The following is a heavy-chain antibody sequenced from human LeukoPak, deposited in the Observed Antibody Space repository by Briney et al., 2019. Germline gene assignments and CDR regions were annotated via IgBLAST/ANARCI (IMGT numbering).Heavy chain of an antibody. CDR3: AIASSGYGSGSYYFDY. CDR2: IKQDGSEK. J-gene: IGHJ4*02. D-gene: IGHD3-10*01. Sequence: SGGSLRLSCAASGFIFNSHWINWVRQAPGKGLEWVANIKQDGSEKYYVDSVKGRFTISRDNAKNSLYLQMNSLRAEDTAVYYCAIASSGYGSGSYYFDYWGQGTLVTVSS. V-gene: IGHV3-7*01. CDR1: GFIFNSHW.